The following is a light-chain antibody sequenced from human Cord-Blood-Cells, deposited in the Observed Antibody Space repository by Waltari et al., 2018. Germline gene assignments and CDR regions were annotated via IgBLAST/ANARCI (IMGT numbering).Light chain of an antibody. Sequence: QSALTRPASVSGSPGQSIPISCTGTSSDVGGYNYVSWYQQHPGKAPKLMIYDVSTRPSGVSNRFSGSKSGNTASLTISGLQAEDEADYYCSSYTSSSRVFGGGTKLTVL. CDR3: SSYTSSSRV. CDR1: SSDVGGYNY. V-gene: IGLV2-14*01. J-gene: IGLJ2*01. CDR2: DVS.